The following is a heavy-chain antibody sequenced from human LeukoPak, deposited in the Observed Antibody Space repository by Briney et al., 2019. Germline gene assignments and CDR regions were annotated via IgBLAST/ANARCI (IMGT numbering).Heavy chain of an antibody. CDR2: IYYSGST. CDR3: ARYRQGVFDY. Sequence: PSETLSLTCTVSGGSISSSSYYWGWIRQPPGKGLEWIGYIYYSGSTNYNPSLKSRVTISVDTSKNQFSLKLSSVTAADTAVYYCARYRQGVFDYWGQGTLVTVSS. J-gene: IGHJ4*02. CDR1: GGSISSSSYY. V-gene: IGHV4-61*05. D-gene: IGHD2-2*01.